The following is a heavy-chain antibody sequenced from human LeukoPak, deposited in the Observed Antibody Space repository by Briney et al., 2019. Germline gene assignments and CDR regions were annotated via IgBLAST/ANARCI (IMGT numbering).Heavy chain of an antibody. CDR1: GFTFSSYW. D-gene: IGHD1-26*01. CDR3: ARVQWELRGVGSYFEY. V-gene: IGHV3-7*01. CDR2: IKQDGSEK. J-gene: IGHJ4*02. Sequence: GGSLRLSCVVSGFTFSSYWMSWVRQAPGKGLERVANIKQDGSEKYYVDSVKGRFTMSRDNAKNSLYLQMNSLRAEDTAVYYCARVQWELRGVGSYFEYWGQGALVTVSS.